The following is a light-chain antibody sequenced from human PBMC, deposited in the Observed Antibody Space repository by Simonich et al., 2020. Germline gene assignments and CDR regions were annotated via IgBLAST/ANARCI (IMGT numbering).Light chain of an antibody. CDR1: SSDVGGYNY. CDR2: DVS. CDR3: SSYTSSSTLVV. V-gene: IGLV2-14*01. Sequence: QSALTQPASVSGSPGQSITISCTGTSSDVGGYNYVSWYQQHPGKAPKLMLYDVSKRPSGGSNRFYGSKSGNTASMTISGLQAEDEADYYCSSYTSSSTLVVFGGGTKLTVL. J-gene: IGLJ2*01.